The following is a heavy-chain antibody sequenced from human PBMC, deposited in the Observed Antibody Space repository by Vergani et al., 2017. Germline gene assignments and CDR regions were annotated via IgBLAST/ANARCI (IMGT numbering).Heavy chain of an antibody. Sequence: QVQLVESGGGVVQPGRSLRLSCAASGFTFNQYGMHWVRQAPGKGLEWVAVTWYDGNNKQYADSVKGRFTISRDNSKSTMYLQMNSLRDEDTAMYYCARDLRLMYNRFDPWGQGTLVTVSS. CDR3: ARDLRLMYNRFDP. D-gene: IGHD3-3*01. V-gene: IGHV3-33*01. CDR2: TWYDGNNK. CDR1: GFTFNQYG. J-gene: IGHJ5*02.